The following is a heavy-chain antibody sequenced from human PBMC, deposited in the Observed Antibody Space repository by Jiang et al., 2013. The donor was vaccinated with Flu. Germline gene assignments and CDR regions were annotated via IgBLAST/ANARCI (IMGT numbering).Heavy chain of an antibody. J-gene: IGHJ6*02. D-gene: IGHD2-2*01. CDR3: ARDDWIVVVPAAMLPPRDYYYGMDV. V-gene: IGHV3-30*04. Sequence: VQLLESGGGVVQPGRSLRLSCAASGFTFSSYAMHWVRQAPGKGLEWVAVISYDGSNKYYADSVKGRFTISRDNSKNTLYLQMNSLRAEDTAVYYCARDDWIVVVPAAMLPPRDYYYGMDVWGQGTTVTVSS. CDR1: GFTFSSYA. CDR2: ISYDGSNK.